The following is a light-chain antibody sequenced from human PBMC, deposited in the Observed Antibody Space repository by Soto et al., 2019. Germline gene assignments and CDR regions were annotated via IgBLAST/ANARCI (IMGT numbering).Light chain of an antibody. V-gene: IGKV3-20*01. CDR3: QQYNISPPEFT. Sequence: EIVLTQSPGTLSVSPGERVTLSCRASQSISSSYLAWYQQRPGQAPRLLIFGASYRATGIPDRFSGSGSGTDFTLTTSRLEPEDFAVYYCQQYNISPPEFTFGPGTKVDI. CDR2: GAS. J-gene: IGKJ3*01. CDR1: QSISSSY.